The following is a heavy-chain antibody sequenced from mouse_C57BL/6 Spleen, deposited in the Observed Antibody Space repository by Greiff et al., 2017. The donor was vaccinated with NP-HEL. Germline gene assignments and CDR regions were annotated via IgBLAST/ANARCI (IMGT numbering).Heavy chain of an antibody. CDR1: GYAFSGSW. CDR3: ARSDYGSPWFAY. Sequence: VQLQQSGAELVKPGASVKISCKASGYAFSGSWMNGVKQGPGRGLEWIGQIYPGDGDTNYNGKFKGKATLTADKSSSTAYMQLSSLTSEDSAVYFCARSDYGSPWFAYWGQGTLVTVSA. V-gene: IGHV1-80*01. D-gene: IGHD1-1*01. CDR2: IYPGDGDT. J-gene: IGHJ3*01.